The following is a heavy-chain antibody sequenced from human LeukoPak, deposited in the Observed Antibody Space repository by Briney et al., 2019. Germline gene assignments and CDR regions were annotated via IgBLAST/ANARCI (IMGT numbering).Heavy chain of an antibody. J-gene: IGHJ6*03. CDR3: ARERRKWELQYYYYYYYMDV. Sequence: GSSVKVSCKASGGTFSSYAISWVRQAPGQGLEWMGGIIPIFGTANYAQKFQGRVTMTRDMSTSTVYMELSSLRSEDTAVYYCARERRKWELQYYYYYYYMDVWGKGTTVTVSS. D-gene: IGHD1-26*01. V-gene: IGHV1-69*05. CDR1: GGTFSSYA. CDR2: IIPIFGTA.